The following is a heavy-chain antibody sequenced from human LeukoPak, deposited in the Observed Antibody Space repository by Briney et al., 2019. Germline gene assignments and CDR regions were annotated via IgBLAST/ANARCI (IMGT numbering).Heavy chain of an antibody. Sequence: SETLSLTCTVSGGSISSYYWSWIRQPPGKGLEWIGYIYYSGSTNYNPSLKSRVTISVDTSKNQFSLELSSVTAAETAVYYCAREGRYRYGYNEYHSYMDIWGKGTTVTVSS. CDR1: GGSISSYY. D-gene: IGHD5-24*01. J-gene: IGHJ6*03. CDR3: AREGRYRYGYNEYHSYMDI. V-gene: IGHV4-59*01. CDR2: IYYSGST.